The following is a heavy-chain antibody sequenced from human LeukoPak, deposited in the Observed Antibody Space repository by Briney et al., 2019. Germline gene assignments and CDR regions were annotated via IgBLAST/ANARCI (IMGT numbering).Heavy chain of an antibody. CDR2: IITIFGTA. J-gene: IGHJ4*02. CDR1: GGTFSSYA. Sequence: GASVKVSCKASGGTFSSYAISWVRQAPGQGLEWMGRIITIFGTANYAQKFQGRVTITTDESTSTAYMELSSLRSEDTAVYYCATDGPHNGEGSGSYLFDYWGQGTLVTVSS. CDR3: ATDGPHNGEGSGSYLFDY. V-gene: IGHV1-69*05. D-gene: IGHD1-26*01.